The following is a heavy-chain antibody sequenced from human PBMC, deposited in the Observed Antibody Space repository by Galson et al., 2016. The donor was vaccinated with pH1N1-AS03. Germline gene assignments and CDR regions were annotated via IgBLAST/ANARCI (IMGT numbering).Heavy chain of an antibody. V-gene: IGHV1-18*04. D-gene: IGHD4-17*01. Sequence: SVKVSCKASGYSFPTYSFSWVRQAPGQGLEWLGWISAYSGDTHYARKFQGRVTLTTDTSTSTAYRELRSLTSDDTAVYYCARAHYNADYVPDFWGQGTLVTVSS. CDR3: ARAHYNADYVPDF. CDR2: ISAYSGDT. CDR1: GYSFPTYS. J-gene: IGHJ4*02.